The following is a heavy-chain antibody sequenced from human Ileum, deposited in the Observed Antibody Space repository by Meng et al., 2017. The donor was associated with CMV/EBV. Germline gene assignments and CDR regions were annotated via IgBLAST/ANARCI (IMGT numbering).Heavy chain of an antibody. V-gene: IGHV1-69*10. J-gene: IGHJ3*02. CDR3: AWGWSGSITMIFDI. CDR1: GGTFSSYA. Sequence: SGGTFSSYAISWVRQAPGQGLEWMGGIIPILGIANYAQKFQGRVTITADKSTSTAYMELSSLRSEDTAVYYCAWGWSGSITMIFDIWGQGTMVTVSS. D-gene: IGHD3-22*01. CDR2: IIPILGIA.